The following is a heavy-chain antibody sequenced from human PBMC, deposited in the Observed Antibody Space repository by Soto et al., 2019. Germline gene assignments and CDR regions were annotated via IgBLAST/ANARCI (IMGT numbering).Heavy chain of an antibody. CDR2: MYYGGRT. J-gene: IGHJ4*02. CDR3: ARDPGYCTNGVCPIFDF. D-gene: IGHD2-8*01. CDR1: GDSVTNYF. V-gene: IGHV4-59*02. Sequence: SETLSLTCTVSGDSVTNYFWSWMRQPPGKGLEWIGHMYYGGRTNYSPSLKSRVTMSLDSSKNQFSLNLSSVTAADTAVYFCARDPGYCTNGVCPIFDFWGQGVLVTVSS.